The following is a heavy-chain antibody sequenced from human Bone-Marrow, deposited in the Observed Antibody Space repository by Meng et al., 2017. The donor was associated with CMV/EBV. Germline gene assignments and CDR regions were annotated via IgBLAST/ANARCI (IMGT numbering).Heavy chain of an antibody. CDR1: GFTFSSYW. J-gene: IGHJ6*02. CDR3: ARDRLPAADYYYFGMDV. V-gene: IGHV3-23*01. D-gene: IGHD2-2*01. Sequence: GGPLRLSCAASGFTFSSYWMSWVRQAPGKGLEWVSAISGSGGSTYYADSVKGRFTISRDNSKNTLYLQMNGLRADDTAVYYCARDRLPAADYYYFGMDVWGQGTTVTVSS. CDR2: ISGSGGST.